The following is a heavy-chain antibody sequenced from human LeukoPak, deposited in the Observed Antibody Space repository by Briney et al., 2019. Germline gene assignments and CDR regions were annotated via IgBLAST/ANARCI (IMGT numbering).Heavy chain of an antibody. CDR2: INPNSGGT. Sequence: ASVKVSCKASGYTFTGYYMHWVRQAPGQGLEWMGWINPNSGGTNYAQKFQGRVTMTRDTSISTAYMELSRLRSDDTAVYYCARGRYSGSNNWFDPWGQGTLVTVSS. J-gene: IGHJ5*02. D-gene: IGHD1-26*01. CDR1: GYTFTGYY. CDR3: ARGRYSGSNNWFDP. V-gene: IGHV1-2*02.